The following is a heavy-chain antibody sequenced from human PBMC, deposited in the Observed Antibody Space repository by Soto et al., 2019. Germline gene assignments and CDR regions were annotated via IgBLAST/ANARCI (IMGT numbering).Heavy chain of an antibody. Sequence: ASVKVSCKASGYTFTGYYMHWVRQAPGQGLEWMGWINPNSGGTNYAQKFQGRVTMTRDTSISTAYMELSRLRSDDTAVYYCARTGYRDNWNYADDAFDIWGQGTMVTVSS. CDR2: INPNSGGT. V-gene: IGHV1-2*02. CDR1: GYTFTGYY. D-gene: IGHD1-7*01. CDR3: ARTGYRDNWNYADDAFDI. J-gene: IGHJ3*02.